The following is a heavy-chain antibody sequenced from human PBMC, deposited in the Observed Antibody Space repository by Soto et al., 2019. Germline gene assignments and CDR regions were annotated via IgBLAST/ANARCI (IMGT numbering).Heavy chain of an antibody. CDR1: GGSISSGDYY. D-gene: IGHD1-7*01. CDR2: IYYSGST. V-gene: IGHV4-30-4*01. J-gene: IGHJ5*02. Sequence: PSETLSLTCTVSGGSISSGDYYWSWIRQPPGKGLEWIGYIYYSGSTYYNPSLKSRVTISVDTSKNQFSLKLSSVTAADTAVYYCARSLEVTGTPRFDPWGQGTLVTVSS. CDR3: ARSLEVTGTPRFDP.